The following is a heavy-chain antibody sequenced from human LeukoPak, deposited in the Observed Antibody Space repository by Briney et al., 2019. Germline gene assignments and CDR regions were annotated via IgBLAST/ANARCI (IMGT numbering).Heavy chain of an antibody. CDR2: ISSSGSTI. V-gene: IGHV3-11*01. D-gene: IGHD4/OR15-4a*01. CDR3: ARRAGAYSPPYDY. CDR1: GFAFSDYY. Sequence: GGSLRLSWAVSGFAFSDYYMSWIRQAPGKWLEWVSYISSSGSTISYADSVKGRFTISRDNSKKTLYLQMNSLRAEGTAVYSCARRAGAYSPPYDYWGQGTLVTASS. J-gene: IGHJ4*02.